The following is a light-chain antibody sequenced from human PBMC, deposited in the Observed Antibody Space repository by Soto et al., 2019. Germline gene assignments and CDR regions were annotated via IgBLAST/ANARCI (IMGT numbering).Light chain of an antibody. CDR3: SSYTSSSTPWV. Sequence: QSALTQSASVSGSPGQSITISCTGTSSDDGGYNYVSWYQQHPGKAPKLMIYDVSNRPSGVSNRFSGSKSGNTASLTISGLQAADEADYYCSSYTSSSTPWVFGGGTKVTVL. CDR1: SSDDGGYNY. CDR2: DVS. V-gene: IGLV2-14*01. J-gene: IGLJ3*02.